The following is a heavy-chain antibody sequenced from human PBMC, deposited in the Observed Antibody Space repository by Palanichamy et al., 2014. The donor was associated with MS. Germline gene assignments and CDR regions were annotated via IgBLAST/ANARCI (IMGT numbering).Heavy chain of an antibody. D-gene: IGHD6-13*01. Sequence: QLQLQESGPGLVKPSETLSLTCTVSGGSISSSSYYWGWIRQPPRKGLEWIGSIYYSGSTYYNPSLKSRVTISVDTSKNQFSLKLSSVTAADTAVYYCARCIIAAAEYYYYYYMDVWGKGTTVTVSS. CDR2: IYYSGST. J-gene: IGHJ6*03. CDR1: GGSISSSSYY. CDR3: ARCIIAAAEYYYYYYMDV. V-gene: IGHV4-39*01.